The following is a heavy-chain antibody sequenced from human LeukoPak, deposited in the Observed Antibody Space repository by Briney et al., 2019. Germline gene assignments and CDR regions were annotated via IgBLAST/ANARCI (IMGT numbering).Heavy chain of an antibody. V-gene: IGHV1-3*01. CDR3: ASPLGDYGAYYYYGMDV. CDR1: GYTFTSYA. J-gene: IGHJ6*02. D-gene: IGHD4-17*01. CDR2: INAGNGNT. Sequence: VSVKVSCKASGYTFTSYAMHWVRQAPGQRLEWMGWINAGNGNTKYSQKFQGRVTITRDTSASTAYMELSSLRSEDTAVYYCASPLGDYGAYYYYGMDVWGQGTTVTVSS.